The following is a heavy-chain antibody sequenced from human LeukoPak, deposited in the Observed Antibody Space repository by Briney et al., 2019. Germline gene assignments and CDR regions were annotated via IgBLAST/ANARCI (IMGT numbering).Heavy chain of an antibody. D-gene: IGHD2-15*01. CDR2: FHYSGST. V-gene: IGHV4-38-2*02. CDR1: HYSISSAFY. Sequence: SETLSLTCTVSHYSISSAFYWGWIRQPPGKGLEWIGSFHYSGSTYYNPSLKSRVTISVDTSNNQFSLKLTSVTAADTAVYYCARRGYYGDYFDYWGQGTLVTVSS. J-gene: IGHJ4*02. CDR3: ARRGYYGDYFDY.